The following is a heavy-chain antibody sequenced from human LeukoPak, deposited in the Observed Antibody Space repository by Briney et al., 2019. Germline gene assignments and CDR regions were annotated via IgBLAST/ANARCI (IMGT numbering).Heavy chain of an antibody. V-gene: IGHV3-48*04. CDR1: GFTFSSYN. CDR2: ISSSSSTI. CDR3: ARDGGVGATDY. J-gene: IGHJ4*02. Sequence: LGGSLRLSCAASGFTFSSYNINWVRQAPGKGLERVSYISSSSSTIYYADSVKGRFTISRDNAKNSLYLQMNSLRAEDTAVYYCARDGGVGATDYWGQGTLVTVSS. D-gene: IGHD1-26*01.